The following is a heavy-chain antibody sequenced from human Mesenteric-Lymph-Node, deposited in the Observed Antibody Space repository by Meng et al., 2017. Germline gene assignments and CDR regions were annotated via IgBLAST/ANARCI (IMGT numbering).Heavy chain of an antibody. D-gene: IGHD5-18*01. J-gene: IGHJ2*01. CDR2: IDDSGST. CDR1: GVSISSNIR. V-gene: IGHV4-4*02. Sequence: QGQLQESGPGLVKPSGTLSLTCGVSGVSISSNIRWTWVRQPPGKGLEWIGDIDDSGSTNYNPSLNSRISISLDKSKNHFSLKVNSVTAADTAVYYCARVGWRQWSFDLWGRGTLVTVSS. CDR3: ARVGWRQWSFDL.